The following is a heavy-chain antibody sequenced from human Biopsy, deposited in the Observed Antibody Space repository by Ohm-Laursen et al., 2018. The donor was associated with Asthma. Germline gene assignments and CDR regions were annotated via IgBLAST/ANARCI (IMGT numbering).Heavy chain of an antibody. D-gene: IGHD5-12*01. CDR2: LIPVLGTA. V-gene: IGHV1-69*01. CDR3: ARGYSGTDRIVYYYSGMEV. Sequence: SSVKVSCKASGDSLGSFINYAISWVRQAPRQGLEWMGGLIPVLGTADYAPMFEGRVTITADESTSTAYLELTSLRFEDTAVYYCARGYSGTDRIVYYYSGMEVWGQGTTVTVPS. J-gene: IGHJ6*02. CDR1: GDSLGSFINYA.